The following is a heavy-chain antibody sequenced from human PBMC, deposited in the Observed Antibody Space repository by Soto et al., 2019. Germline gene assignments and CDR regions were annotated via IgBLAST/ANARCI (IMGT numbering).Heavy chain of an antibody. Sequence: ASVKVSCKASGYTFTGYYMHWVGQAPGQGLEWMGWINPNSGGTNYAQKFQGRVTMTRDTSISTAYMELSRLRSDDTAVYYCARDRAYYYGSGSYYMGYYYYYGMDVWGQGTTVTVSS. CDR1: GYTFTGYY. CDR3: ARDRAYYYGSGSYYMGYYYYYGMDV. V-gene: IGHV1-2*02. CDR2: INPNSGGT. J-gene: IGHJ6*02. D-gene: IGHD3-10*01.